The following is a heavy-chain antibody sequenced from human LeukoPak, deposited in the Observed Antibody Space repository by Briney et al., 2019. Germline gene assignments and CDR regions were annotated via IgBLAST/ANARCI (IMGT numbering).Heavy chain of an antibody. CDR3: TRYTMTMVRIDYYYYMDV. V-gene: IGHV4-4*09. CDR1: GGSISSYY. Sequence: SETLSLTCSVSGGSISSYYWGWIRRPPGKGLEWVGYIYSRGSSNYNPSLKSRLTISVDTSKNQFSLKLSSVTAADTAVYYCTRYTMTMVRIDYYYYMDVWGKGTTVTVSS. J-gene: IGHJ6*03. CDR2: IYSRGSS. D-gene: IGHD4/OR15-4a*01.